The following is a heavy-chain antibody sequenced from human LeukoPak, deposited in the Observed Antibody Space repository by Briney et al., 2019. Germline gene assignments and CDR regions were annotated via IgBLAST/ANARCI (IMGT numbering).Heavy chain of an antibody. CDR3: AKDYNYGYGYYFDY. D-gene: IGHD3-10*01. V-gene: IGHV3-30*18. CDR2: ISYDGSNK. Sequence: GRSLRLSCAASGFTFRTHGMQWVRQAPGKGLEWVAVISYDGSNKHYADSVKGRFTISRDNSKNTLYLQMNSLRAEDTAVYFCAKDYNYGYGYYFDYWGQGTLVTVSS. J-gene: IGHJ4*02. CDR1: GFTFRTHG.